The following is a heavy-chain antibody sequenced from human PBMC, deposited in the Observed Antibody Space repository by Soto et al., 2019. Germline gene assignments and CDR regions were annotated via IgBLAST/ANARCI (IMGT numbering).Heavy chain of an antibody. V-gene: IGHV1-3*01. CDR3: ARSSGRYSSSWYPCDY. CDR2: INAGNGNT. CDR1: GYTFTSYA. Sequence: ASVKVSCKASGYTFTSYAMHWVRQAPGQRLEWMGWINAGNGNTKYSQKFQGRVTITRDTSAGTAYMELSSLRSEDTAVYYCARSSGRYSSSWYPCDYWGQGTLVTVSS. D-gene: IGHD6-13*01. J-gene: IGHJ4*02.